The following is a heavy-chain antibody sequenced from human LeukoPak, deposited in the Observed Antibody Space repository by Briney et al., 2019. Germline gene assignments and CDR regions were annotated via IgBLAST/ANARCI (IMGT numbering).Heavy chain of an antibody. CDR1: GYSFTSYW. CDR3: ARLLGYGSGSYPRSSYGMDV. D-gene: IGHD3-10*01. J-gene: IGHJ6*02. CDR2: IYPGDSDT. Sequence: GESLKISCKGSGYSFTSYWIGWVRQMPGKGLEWMGIIYPGDSDTRYSPSFQGQVTISADKSISTAYLQWSSLKASDTAMYYCARLLGYGSGSYPRSSYGMDVWGQGTTVTVS. V-gene: IGHV5-51*01.